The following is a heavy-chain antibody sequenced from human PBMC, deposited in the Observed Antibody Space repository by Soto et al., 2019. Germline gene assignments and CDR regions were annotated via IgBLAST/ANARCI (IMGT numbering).Heavy chain of an antibody. Sequence: QVHLVQSGAEVKKPGASVKVSCKASGYTFTSYGITWVRQAPGQGLEWMGWISAHKGNTDYAQKLQGRVIVTRDTSTRTAYMELRSLISDDTAVYYCARGWYGDYWVQGALVTVSS. CDR1: GYTFTSYG. CDR2: ISAHKGNT. V-gene: IGHV1-18*01. D-gene: IGHD2-15*01. J-gene: IGHJ4*02. CDR3: ARGWYGDY.